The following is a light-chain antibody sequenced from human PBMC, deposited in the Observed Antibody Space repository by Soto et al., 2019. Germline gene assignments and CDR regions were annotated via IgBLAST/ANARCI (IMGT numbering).Light chain of an antibody. Sequence: EIVLTQSPATLSLSPGERATLSCRASQSVGSYLAWYQQKPGQAPRLLIYDASNRATGIAARFSGSGSGTDFILTISSLEPADFAVYYCQQRRNWPPLTFGPGTKVDV. CDR2: DAS. CDR3: QQRRNWPPLT. J-gene: IGKJ3*01. V-gene: IGKV3-11*01. CDR1: QSVGSY.